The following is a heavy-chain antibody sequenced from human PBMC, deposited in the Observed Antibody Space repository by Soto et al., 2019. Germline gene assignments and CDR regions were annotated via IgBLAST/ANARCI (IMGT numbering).Heavy chain of an antibody. CDR2: IIPILGIA. J-gene: IGHJ4*02. D-gene: IGHD6-6*01. V-gene: IGHV1-69*02. Sequence: SVKVSSKASGGTFSSYTICCVRQAHGQGLEWMGRIIPILGIAKYAQKFQGRVTITADKSTSTAYMELSSLRSEDTAVYYCARVSTVAASPQEYYFDYWVQGTLVTVSS. CDR1: GGTFSSYT. CDR3: ARVSTVAASPQEYYFDY.